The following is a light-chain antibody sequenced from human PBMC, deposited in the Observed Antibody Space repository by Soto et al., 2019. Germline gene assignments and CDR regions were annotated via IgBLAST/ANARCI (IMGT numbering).Light chain of an antibody. Sequence: QSALTQPASVSGSPGQSITISCTGTSSDVGGYNHVSWYQQHPGKAPKIIIYEVTNRPSGVSNRFSGSKSGNTASLTISGLQAEDDADYYCSSFTSRFTFNYIFGTGTKVTVL. CDR2: EVT. CDR3: SSFTSRFTFNYI. J-gene: IGLJ1*01. CDR1: SSDVGGYNH. V-gene: IGLV2-14*01.